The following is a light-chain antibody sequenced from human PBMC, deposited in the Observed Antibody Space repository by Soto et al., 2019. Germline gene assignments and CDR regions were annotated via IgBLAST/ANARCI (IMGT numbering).Light chain of an antibody. CDR2: EAS. J-gene: IGKJ5*01. CDR1: QSVYGS. CDR3: QQRNDWRRGT. V-gene: IGKV3-11*01. Sequence: EVVMTRTPATLPVSPGGGGTLSCRASQSVYGSLAWYQQKPGHGPRLRIYEASNTATGGPARVRGSGSGTDFTLTISSLEPEDFAVYYWQQRNDWRRGTFGQGTRLEN.